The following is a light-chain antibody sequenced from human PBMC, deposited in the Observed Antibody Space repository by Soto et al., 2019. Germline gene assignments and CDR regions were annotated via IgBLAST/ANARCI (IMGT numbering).Light chain of an antibody. CDR3: QESDSTPRT. J-gene: IGKJ1*01. CDR1: QSLSSY. V-gene: IGKV1-39*01. Sequence: DIQMTQSPSSLSASVGDRVTITCRASQSLSSYLNWYQQKPGKAPMLLIYAASSLQSGVPSRFSGSGARTDFPLTISSRRPEDVTTYHCQESDSTPRTFGQGTKVQIK. CDR2: AAS.